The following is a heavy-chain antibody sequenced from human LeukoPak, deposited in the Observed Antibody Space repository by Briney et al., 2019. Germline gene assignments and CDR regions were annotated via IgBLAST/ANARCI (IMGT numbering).Heavy chain of an antibody. CDR2: INSDGSST. D-gene: IGHD5-24*01. V-gene: IGHV3-74*01. CDR3: AIMRWLQSSVDY. J-gene: IGHJ4*02. Sequence: PGGSLRLSCEVSGFALSNYWMHWVRQTPGEGLVWVSRINSDGSSTNYADSVKGRFTISRDNAKNTLYLQMNSLRAEDTAVYYCAIMRWLQSSVDYWGQGTLVTVSS. CDR1: GFALSNYW.